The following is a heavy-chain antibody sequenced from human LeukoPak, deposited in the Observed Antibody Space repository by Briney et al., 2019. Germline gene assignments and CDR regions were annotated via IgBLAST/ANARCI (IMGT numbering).Heavy chain of an antibody. CDR3: ARDRIAVAGSWFDP. CDR2: ISSSGSTI. D-gene: IGHD6-19*01. J-gene: IGHJ5*02. CDR1: GFTFSDYY. V-gene: IGHV3-11*01. Sequence: GGSLRLSCAASGFTFSDYYMSWIRQAPGKGLEWVSYISSSGSTIYYADSVKGRFTISRDNAKNSLYLQMNSLRAEDTAVYYCARDRIAVAGSWFDPWGQGTLVTVSS.